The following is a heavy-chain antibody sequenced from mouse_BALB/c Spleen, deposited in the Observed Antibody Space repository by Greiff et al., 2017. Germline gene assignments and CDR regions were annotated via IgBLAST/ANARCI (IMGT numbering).Heavy chain of an antibody. D-gene: IGHD1-2*01. CDR1: GFTFSSFG. J-gene: IGHJ2*01. V-gene: IGHV5-17*02. CDR2: ISSGSSTI. Sequence: EVMLVESGGGLVQPGGSRKLSCAASGFTFSSFGMHWVRQAPEKGLEWVAYISSGSSTIYYADTVKGRFTISRDNPKNTLFLQMTSLRSEDTALYYCARGTTATGFDDWGQGTTHTVSS. CDR3: ARGTTATGFDD.